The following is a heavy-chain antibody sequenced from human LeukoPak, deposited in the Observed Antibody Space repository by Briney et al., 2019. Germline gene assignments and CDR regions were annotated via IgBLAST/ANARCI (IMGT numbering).Heavy chain of an antibody. Sequence: PGGSLRLSCAASGFTFSSYDMHWVRQATGKGLEWVSAIGTAGDTYYPGSVKGRFTISRENAKNSLYLQMNSLRAGDTAVYYCARGGYSYGSRFDYWGQGTLVTVSS. CDR3: ARGGYSYGSRFDY. CDR1: GFTFSSYD. V-gene: IGHV3-13*01. D-gene: IGHD5-18*01. CDR2: IGTAGDT. J-gene: IGHJ4*02.